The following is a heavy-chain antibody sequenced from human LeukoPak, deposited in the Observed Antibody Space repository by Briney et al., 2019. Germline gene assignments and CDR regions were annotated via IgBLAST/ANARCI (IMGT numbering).Heavy chain of an antibody. CDR3: VKAGKLGYCSGGSCYSYYYYYGMDV. V-gene: IGHV3-64D*06. CDR1: GFTFSSYA. D-gene: IGHD2-15*01. Sequence: GGSLRLSCSASGFTFSSYAMHWVRQAPGKGLEYVSAISSNGGSTYYADSVKGRFTISRDNSKNTLYLQMSSLRAEDTAVYYCVKAGKLGYCSGGSCYSYYYYYGMDVWAKGPRSPSPQ. CDR2: ISSNGGST. J-gene: IGHJ6*04.